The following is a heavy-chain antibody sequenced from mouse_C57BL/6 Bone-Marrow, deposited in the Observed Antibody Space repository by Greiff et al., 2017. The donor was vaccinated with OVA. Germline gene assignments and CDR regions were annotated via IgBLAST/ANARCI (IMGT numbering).Heavy chain of an antibody. J-gene: IGHJ3*01. Sequence: SGPELVKPGASVKLSCKASGYTFTSYDINWVKQRPGQGLEWIGWIYPRDGSTKYNEKFKGKATLTVDTSSSTAYMELHSLTSEDSAVYFCARSDYYGSSYVDFAYWGQGTLVTVSA. D-gene: IGHD1-1*01. CDR2: IYPRDGST. CDR3: ARSDYYGSSYVDFAY. V-gene: IGHV1-85*01. CDR1: GYTFTSYD.